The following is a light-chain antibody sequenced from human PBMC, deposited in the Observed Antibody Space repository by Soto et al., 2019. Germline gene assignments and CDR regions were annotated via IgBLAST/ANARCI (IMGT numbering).Light chain of an antibody. V-gene: IGLV1-44*01. CDR2: SNN. CDR3: AAWDDSLRGWV. J-gene: IGLJ3*02. Sequence: QSVLTQPPSASGTPGQRVTISCSGSSSNIGSNTVNWYQQLPGTAPKHLIFSNNQRPSGVPDRFSGSKSGTSASLAISGLQPEDEADYYCAAWDDSLRGWVFGGGTKLTVL. CDR1: SSNIGSNT.